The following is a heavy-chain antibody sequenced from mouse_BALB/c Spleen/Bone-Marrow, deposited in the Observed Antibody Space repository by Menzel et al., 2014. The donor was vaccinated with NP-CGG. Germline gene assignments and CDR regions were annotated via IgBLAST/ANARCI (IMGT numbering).Heavy chain of an antibody. J-gene: IGHJ3*01. D-gene: IGHD2-2*01. V-gene: IGHV1S135*01. CDR2: IDPYSGGT. CDR3: AREVYGSWFAY. Sequence: VPLQQSGPELVKPGASVKASCKASGYAFTNYNMNWVKQSHGKSLEWIGYIDPYSGGTNYNQKFRGKATLTVDKSSSTAYMHLNSLTSEDSAVYYCAREVYGSWFAYWGQGTMVTVSA. CDR1: GYAFTNYN.